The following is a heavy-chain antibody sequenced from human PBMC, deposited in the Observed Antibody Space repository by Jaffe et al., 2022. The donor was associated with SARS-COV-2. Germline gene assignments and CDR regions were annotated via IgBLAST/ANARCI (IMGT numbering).Heavy chain of an antibody. CDR1: GYSISNGYY. CDR2: IYHSGSG. CDR3: ARAEWVVAATNFDY. Sequence: QVQLQESGPGLVKPSETLSLTCTVSGYSISNGYYWGWIRQPPGKGPEWIGTIYHSGSGYYNLSLRSRVTISVDTSKNQFSLKLSSVTAADTAVYYCARAEWVVAATNFDYWGQGTLVTVSS. J-gene: IGHJ4*02. V-gene: IGHV4-38-2*02. D-gene: IGHD2-15*01.